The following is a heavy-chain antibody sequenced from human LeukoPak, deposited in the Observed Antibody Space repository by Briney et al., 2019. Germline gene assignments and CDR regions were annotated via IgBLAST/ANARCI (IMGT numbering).Heavy chain of an antibody. CDR1: GGTFSSYA. Sequence: SVKASCKASGGTFSSYAISWVRQAPGQGLEWMGGIIPIFGTANYAQKFQGRVTITADESTSTAYMELSSLRSEDTAVYYCARRLGTAIAYFDYWGQGTLVTVSS. CDR2: IIPIFGTA. D-gene: IGHD2-21*02. J-gene: IGHJ4*02. V-gene: IGHV1-69*13. CDR3: ARRLGTAIAYFDY.